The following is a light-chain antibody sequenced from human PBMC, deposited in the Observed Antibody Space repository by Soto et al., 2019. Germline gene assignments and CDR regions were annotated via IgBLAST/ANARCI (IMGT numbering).Light chain of an antibody. J-gene: IGKJ1*01. CDR3: QQYNSWLWT. CDR1: QFVSSN. Sequence: EIVMTQSPVTLSVSPGGRATLSCMASQFVSSNLAWYQQKPGQAPRLLIYGASTRATGIPARFSGSGSGTEFTLIISSLQSEDSAVYYCQQYNSWLWTFGQGTKV. V-gene: IGKV3D-15*01. CDR2: GAS.